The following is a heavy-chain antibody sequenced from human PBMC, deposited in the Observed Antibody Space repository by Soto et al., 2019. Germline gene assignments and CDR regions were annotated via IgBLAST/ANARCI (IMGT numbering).Heavy chain of an antibody. V-gene: IGHV3-23*01. CDR3: XXXXXXXXXXAATWERSDY. J-gene: IGHJ4*02. D-gene: IGHD2-15*01. CDR1: GFTFSSYA. CDR2: ISGSGGST. Sequence: EVQLLESGGGLVQPGGSLRLSCAASGFTFSSYAMSWVRQAPGKGLEWVSAISGSGGSTYYADSVKGRFTISRDNSKNTLYLQMXXXXXXXXXXXXCXXXXXXXXXXAATWERSDYWGQGTLVTVSS.